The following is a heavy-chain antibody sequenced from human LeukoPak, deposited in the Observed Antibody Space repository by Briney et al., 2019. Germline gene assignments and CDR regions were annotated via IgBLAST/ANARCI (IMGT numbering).Heavy chain of an antibody. CDR3: ARDSMRIQTGTTP. CDR1: GGSISSY. Sequence: PSETLSLTCTVSGGSISSYWSWIRQPDGKGLGWIGRIYGSGSTDYNPSLKSRVTMSIDTAKNKCSLNLISVTAADTAVYYCARDSMRIQTGTTPWGQGTLVTVSS. J-gene: IGHJ5*02. D-gene: IGHD1-1*01. V-gene: IGHV4-4*07. CDR2: IYGSGST.